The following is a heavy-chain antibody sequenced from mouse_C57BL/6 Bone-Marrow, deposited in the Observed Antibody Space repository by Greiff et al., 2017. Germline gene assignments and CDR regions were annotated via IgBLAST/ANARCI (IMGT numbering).Heavy chain of an antibody. CDR2: IDPSDSYT. V-gene: IGHV1-50*01. J-gene: IGHJ3*01. CDR3: ARRGNYSSWFAY. CDR1: GYTFTSYW. Sequence: QVQLQQSGAELVKPGASVKLSCKASGYTFTSYWMQWVKQRPGQGLEWIGEIDPSDSYTNYNQKFKGKATLTVDTSSSTAYMQLSSLTSEDSAVYYCARRGNYSSWFAYWGQGTLVTVSA. D-gene: IGHD2-12*01.